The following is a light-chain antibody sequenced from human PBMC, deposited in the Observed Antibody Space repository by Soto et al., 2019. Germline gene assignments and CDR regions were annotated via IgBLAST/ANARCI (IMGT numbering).Light chain of an antibody. CDR2: AAS. J-gene: IGKJ5*01. CDR3: QQANSLPIT. V-gene: IGKV1-12*01. Sequence: IQMTQSASSESAYVGDRVSLTGRASQGSSSWLAWYQQKPGKAPKLLIYAASSLQSGVPSRFSGSGSGTDFTLTISSLQPEDFATYYCQQANSLPITFGQGTRLEIK. CDR1: QGSSSW.